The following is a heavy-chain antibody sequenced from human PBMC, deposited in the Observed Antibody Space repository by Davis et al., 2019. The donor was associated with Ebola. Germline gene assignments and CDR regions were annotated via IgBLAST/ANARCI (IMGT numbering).Heavy chain of an antibody. Sequence: MPSETLSLTCAVYGGSFSGYYWSWIRQPPGKGLEWIGEINHSGSTNYNPSLKSRVTISVDTSKNQFSLKLSSVTAADTAVYYCARRNHLGYCSGGSCYSVGWFDPWGQGTLVTVSS. CDR1: GGSFSGYY. CDR2: INHSGST. V-gene: IGHV4-34*01. J-gene: IGHJ5*02. CDR3: ARRNHLGYCSGGSCYSVGWFDP. D-gene: IGHD2-15*01.